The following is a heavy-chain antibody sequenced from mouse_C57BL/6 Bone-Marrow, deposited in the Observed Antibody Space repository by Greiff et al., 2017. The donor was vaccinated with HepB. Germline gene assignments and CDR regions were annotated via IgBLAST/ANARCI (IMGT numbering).Heavy chain of an antibody. CDR2: IYPGDGDT. V-gene: IGHV1-82*01. D-gene: IGHD2-1*01. Sequence: QVQLQQSGPELVKPGASVKISCKASGYAFSSSWMNWVKQRPGKGLEWIGRIYPGDGDTNYNGKFKGKATLTADKTSSTDYMQLSSLTSEDSAVYFCAVYGNYDYWGQGTTLTVSS. CDR1: GYAFSSSW. J-gene: IGHJ2*01. CDR3: AVYGNYDY.